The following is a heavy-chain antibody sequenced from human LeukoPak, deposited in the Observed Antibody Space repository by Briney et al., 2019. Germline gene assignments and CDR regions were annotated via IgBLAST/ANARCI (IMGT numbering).Heavy chain of an antibody. CDR2: ISYDGADK. V-gene: IGHV3-30-3*01. CDR1: GFTFTTYA. Sequence: GGSLRLSCAASGFTFTTYAMHWVRQAPGKGLEWVAVISYDGADKYYADSVKGRFTISRDTSTNTLYLHMNSLRAEDTALYYCARDIDTSGHYFFDYWSQGTLVTVSS. J-gene: IGHJ4*02. D-gene: IGHD3-22*01. CDR3: ARDIDTSGHYFFDY.